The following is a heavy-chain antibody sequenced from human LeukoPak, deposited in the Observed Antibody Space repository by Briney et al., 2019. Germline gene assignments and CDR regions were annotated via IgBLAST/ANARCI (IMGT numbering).Heavy chain of an antibody. Sequence: PSETLSLTYTVSGGSISSGSYYWSWIRQPAGKGLEWIGRIYTSGSTNYNPSLKSRVTISVDTSKNQFSLKLSSVTAADTAVYYCARERDGSGTQRGLDYWGQGTLVTVSS. CDR2: IYTSGST. J-gene: IGHJ4*02. CDR1: GGSISSGSYY. D-gene: IGHD3-10*01. CDR3: ARERDGSGTQRGLDY. V-gene: IGHV4-61*02.